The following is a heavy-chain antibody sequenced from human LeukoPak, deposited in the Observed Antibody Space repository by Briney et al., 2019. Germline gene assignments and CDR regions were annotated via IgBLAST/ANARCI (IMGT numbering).Heavy chain of an antibody. D-gene: IGHD5-12*01. V-gene: IGHV4-34*01. CDR1: GGSFSGYY. J-gene: IGHJ4*02. CDR2: INHSGST. CDR3: ARRGYSGYDYGYYFDY. Sequence: SETLSLTCAVYGGSFSGYYWSWIRQPPGKGLEWIGEINHSGSTNYNPSLKSRVTISVDTSKNQFSLKLSSVTAADTAVYYCARRGYSGYDYGYYFDYWGQGTLVTVSS.